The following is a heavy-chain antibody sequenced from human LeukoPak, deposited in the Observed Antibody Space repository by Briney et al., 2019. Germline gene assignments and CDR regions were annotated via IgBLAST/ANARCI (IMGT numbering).Heavy chain of an antibody. CDR3: SRYSGSQGWFDP. CDR1: GYSISRSNW. Sequence: SETLSLTCAVSGYSISRSNWWGWIRQPPGKGLEWIGYIDYSGTTYYSPSLKSRVTMSVDTTKNQFSMKIHSVSAVDTAVYYCSRYSGSQGWFDPWGQGTLVTVSS. CDR2: IDYSGTT. D-gene: IGHD1-26*01. V-gene: IGHV4-28*01. J-gene: IGHJ5*02.